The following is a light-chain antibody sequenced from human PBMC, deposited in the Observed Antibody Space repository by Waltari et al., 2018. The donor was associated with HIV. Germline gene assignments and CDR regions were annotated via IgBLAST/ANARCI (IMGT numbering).Light chain of an antibody. Sequence: EIVLTQSPGTLSLSPGERATLSCRASQSVTSSFLSWYQQKPGQAPRLLLYGASSRATCIPDRFSGGGSGTDFTLTISRLEPEDFAVYYCQQYGSSPLTFGGGTKVDIK. CDR3: QQYGSSPLT. V-gene: IGKV3-20*01. CDR1: QSVTSSF. CDR2: GAS. J-gene: IGKJ4*01.